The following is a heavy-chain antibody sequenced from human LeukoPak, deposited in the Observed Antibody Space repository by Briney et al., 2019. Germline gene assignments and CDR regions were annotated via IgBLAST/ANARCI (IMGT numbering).Heavy chain of an antibody. J-gene: IGHJ4*02. CDR2: MNPNSGNT. CDR3: ARVYRQLRPYYFDY. Sequence: ASVKVSCKASGYTFTSYDINWVRQATGQGLEWMGWMNPNSGNTGYAQKFQGRVTMTRNTFISTAYMELSSLRSEDTAVYYCARVYRQLRPYYFDYWGQGTLVTVSS. CDR1: GYTFTSYD. D-gene: IGHD4-23*01. V-gene: IGHV1-8*01.